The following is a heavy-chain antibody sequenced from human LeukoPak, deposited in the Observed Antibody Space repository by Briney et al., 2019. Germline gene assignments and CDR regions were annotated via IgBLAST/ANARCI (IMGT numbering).Heavy chain of an antibody. J-gene: IGHJ6*03. Sequence: ASVKVSCKASGYTFTSYGISWVRQAPGQGLEWMGWISAYNGNTNYAQKLQGRDTMTTDTSTSTAYMELRSLRSDDTAVYYCAMTRGSYWSSYYYYYMDVWGKGTTVTVSS. CDR1: GYTFTSYG. CDR3: AMTRGSYWSSYYYYYMDV. D-gene: IGHD1-26*01. CDR2: ISAYNGNT. V-gene: IGHV1-18*01.